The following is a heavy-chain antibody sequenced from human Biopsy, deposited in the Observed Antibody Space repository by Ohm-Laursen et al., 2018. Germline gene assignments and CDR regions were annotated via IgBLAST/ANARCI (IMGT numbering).Heavy chain of an antibody. V-gene: IGHV3-11*04. D-gene: IGHD6-25*01. J-gene: IGHJ6*02. CDR1: GFTFSGYY. CDR3: ARDGAAGYGMDV. Sequence: SLRLSCAASGFTFSGYYMSWLRQAPGRGLEWVSHISGIGDTTYYADSVKDRFTISRDNSKNTLYLQMNSLRAEDTAVYYCARDGAAGYGMDVWGRGTTVTVSS. CDR2: ISGIGDTT.